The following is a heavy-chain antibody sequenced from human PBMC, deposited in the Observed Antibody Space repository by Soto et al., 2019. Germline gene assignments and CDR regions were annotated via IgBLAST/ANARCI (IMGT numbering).Heavy chain of an antibody. CDR1: GLTFSSYW. D-gene: IGHD3-3*01. CDR3: ASDQSGYDFWSGYYRYPAANWFDP. Sequence: PGGSLRLSCAASGLTFSSYWMHWVRQAPGEGLAWVSSINTDGSTASYADSVKGRFTISRDNAKSTLYLQMNSLRAEDTAVYYCASDQSGYDFWSGYYRYPAANWFDPWGQGTLVTVSS. J-gene: IGHJ5*02. CDR2: INTDGSTA. V-gene: IGHV3-74*01.